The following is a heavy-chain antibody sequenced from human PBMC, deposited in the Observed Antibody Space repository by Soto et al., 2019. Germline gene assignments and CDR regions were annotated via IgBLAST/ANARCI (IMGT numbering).Heavy chain of an antibody. Sequence: ASVKVSCKASGGTFSSYAISWVRQAPGQGLEWMGGINAGNGNTKYSQKFQGRVTITRDTSASTAYMELSSLRSEDTAVYYCASSHILTGPGSDYYYYGMDVWGQGTTVTVS. CDR2: INAGNGNT. V-gene: IGHV1-3*01. CDR3: ASSHILTGPGSDYYYYGMDV. CDR1: GGTFSSYA. D-gene: IGHD3-9*01. J-gene: IGHJ6*02.